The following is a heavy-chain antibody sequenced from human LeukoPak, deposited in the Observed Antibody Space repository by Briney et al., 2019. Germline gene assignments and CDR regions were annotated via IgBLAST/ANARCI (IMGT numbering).Heavy chain of an antibody. CDR2: IYYSGST. CDR1: GGSISSYY. CDR3: ARWMYLNECCSGGSCYSGDNWFDP. D-gene: IGHD2-15*01. V-gene: IGHV4-59*01. Sequence: SETLSLTCTVSGGSISSYYWSWIRQPPGKGLEWIGYIYYSGSTNYNPSLKSRVTISVDTSKNQFTLKLSSVTAADTAVYYCARWMYLNECCSGGSCYSGDNWFDPWGQGTLVTVSS. J-gene: IGHJ5*02.